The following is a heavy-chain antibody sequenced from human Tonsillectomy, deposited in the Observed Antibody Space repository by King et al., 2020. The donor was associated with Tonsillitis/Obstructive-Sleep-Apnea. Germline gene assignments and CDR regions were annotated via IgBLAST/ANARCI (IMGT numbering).Heavy chain of an antibody. CDR2: INSDGSST. D-gene: IGHD3-3*01. CDR1: GFTFSSYW. Sequence: VQLVESGGGLVQPGGSLRLSCAASGFTFSSYWMHWVRKAPGKGLVWVSRINSDGSSTSYADSVKGRFTISRDNAKNTLYLQMNSLRAEDTAVYYCARDTPNDFWSGLIYYYYYYMDVWGKGTTVTVSS. CDR3: ARDTPNDFWSGLIYYYYYYMDV. V-gene: IGHV3-74*01. J-gene: IGHJ6*03.